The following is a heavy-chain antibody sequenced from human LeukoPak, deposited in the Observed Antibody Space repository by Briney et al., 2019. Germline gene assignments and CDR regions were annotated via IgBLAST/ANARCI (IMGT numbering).Heavy chain of an antibody. D-gene: IGHD4-17*01. CDR1: GYTFITYY. J-gene: IGHJ4*02. Sequence: ASVKVSCKASGYTFITYYMHWVRQAPGQGLEWMGVINPSGGTTSYAQKFQARVTMTRDTSKSTVYMELSSLRSEDTAVYYCARGTGLGGDYVSNWGQGTLVTVSS. V-gene: IGHV1-46*01. CDR3: ARGTGLGGDYVSN. CDR2: INPSGGTT.